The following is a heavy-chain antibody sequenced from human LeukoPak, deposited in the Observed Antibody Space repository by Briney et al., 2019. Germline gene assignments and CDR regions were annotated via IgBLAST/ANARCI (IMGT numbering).Heavy chain of an antibody. J-gene: IGHJ4*02. CDR2: ISSSSSYI. Sequence: PGGSLRLSCAASGFTFSSYSMNWVRQAPGKGLEWVSSISSSSSYIYYADPVKGRFTISRDNAKNSLYLQMNSLRAEDTAVYYCARAQAESSGLDYWGQGTLVTVSS. V-gene: IGHV3-21*01. CDR3: ARAQAESSGLDY. D-gene: IGHD6-19*01. CDR1: GFTFSSYS.